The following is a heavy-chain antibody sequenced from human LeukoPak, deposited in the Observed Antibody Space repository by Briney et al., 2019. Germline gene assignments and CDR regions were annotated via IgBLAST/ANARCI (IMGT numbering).Heavy chain of an antibody. CDR2: INPKSGDT. CDR3: AKDRVDVNYDIWNDYYMGV. CDR1: GYTFTTYY. J-gene: IGHJ6*03. Sequence: GASVKVSCKASGYTFTTYYIHWVRQAPGLGLEWMGRINPKSGDTDFAQKFRGRVTMTRDTSITTAYMELNSLTSDDTAVYYCAKDRVDVNYDIWNDYYMGVWGQGTTVTVSS. D-gene: IGHD3-3*01. V-gene: IGHV1-2*06.